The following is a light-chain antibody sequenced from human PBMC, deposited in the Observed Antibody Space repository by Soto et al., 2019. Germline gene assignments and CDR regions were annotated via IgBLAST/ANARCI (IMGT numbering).Light chain of an antibody. Sequence: EIVLTQSPGTLSLSPGERATLSCRASQSVSSSFLNWYLQKPGQAPRLIIYGTSGRTTGISDTFRGSGSGRDFTLTISRLEPEDFGVYYCQQFSSSRYTFGQGTKVEIK. CDR2: GTS. CDR1: QSVSSSF. J-gene: IGKJ2*01. CDR3: QQFSSSRYT. V-gene: IGKV3-20*01.